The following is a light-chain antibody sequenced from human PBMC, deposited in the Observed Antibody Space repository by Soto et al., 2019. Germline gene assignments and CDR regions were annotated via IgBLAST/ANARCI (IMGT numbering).Light chain of an antibody. J-gene: IGKJ5*01. Sequence: ETVMTQSPATLSVSPGERATLSCRASQGVSSNLAWYQQKPGQAPRLLIYGASTRATGIPARFSGSGSGTEFTLTISSLQSEDFAVYYCQQYNNWPRGFGQGTRLEIK. CDR2: GAS. V-gene: IGKV3-15*01. CDR1: QGVSSN. CDR3: QQYNNWPRG.